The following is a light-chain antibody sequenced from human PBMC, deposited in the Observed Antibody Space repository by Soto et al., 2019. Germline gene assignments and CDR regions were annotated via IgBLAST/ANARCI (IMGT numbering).Light chain of an antibody. CDR1: QGIRND. J-gene: IGKJ5*01. CDR3: QHFRIFPIT. Sequence: AIQMTQSPSSLSASVGDTVPITCRTSQGIRNDLGWYQYRPGKAPKLLIYAASTLQNGVPSRFSGIVSGTDLTITIRSLQPEDFETYYCQHFRIFPITFGQGTRLDI. CDR2: AAS. V-gene: IGKV1-6*01.